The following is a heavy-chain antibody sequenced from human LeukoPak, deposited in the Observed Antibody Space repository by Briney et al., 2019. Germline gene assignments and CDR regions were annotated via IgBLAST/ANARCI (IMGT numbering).Heavy chain of an antibody. J-gene: IGHJ3*02. CDR1: GYSFTSYW. CDR2: IYPGDSDT. Sequence: GESLKISCKGSGYSFTSYWIGWVRQMPGKGLGWMGIIYPGDSDTRYSPSFQGQVTISADKSISTAYLQWSSLKASDTAMYYCARPGMTTVTTGGGVSAFDIWGQGTMVTVSS. V-gene: IGHV5-51*01. CDR3: ARPGMTTVTTGGGVSAFDI. D-gene: IGHD4-17*01.